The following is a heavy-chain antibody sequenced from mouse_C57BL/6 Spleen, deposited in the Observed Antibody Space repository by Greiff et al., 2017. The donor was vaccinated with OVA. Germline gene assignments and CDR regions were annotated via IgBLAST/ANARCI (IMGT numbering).Heavy chain of an antibody. CDR1: GFTFSDYG. J-gene: IGHJ4*01. CDR3: ARDPYAMDY. CDR2: ISSGSSTI. V-gene: IGHV5-17*01. Sequence: EVQGVESGGGLVKPGGSLKLSCAASGFTFSDYGMHWVRQAPEQGLEWVAYISSGSSTIYYADTVKGRFTISRDNAKNTLFLQMTSLRSEDTAMYYCARDPYAMDYWGQGTSVTVSS.